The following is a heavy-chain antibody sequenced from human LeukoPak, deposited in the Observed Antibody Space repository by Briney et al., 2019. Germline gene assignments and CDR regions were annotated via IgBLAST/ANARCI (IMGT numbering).Heavy chain of an antibody. V-gene: IGHV1-46*01. CDR3: ARGTRITIFGVVITSYFDY. J-gene: IGHJ4*02. CDR2: INPSGGST. CDR1: GYPFITYA. D-gene: IGHD3-3*01. Sequence: ASVKVSCKASGYPFITYAISWVRQAPGQGLEWMGIINPSGGSTSYAQKFQGRVTMTRDTSISTAYMELSRLRSDDTAVYYCARGTRITIFGVVITSYFDYWGQGTLVTVSS.